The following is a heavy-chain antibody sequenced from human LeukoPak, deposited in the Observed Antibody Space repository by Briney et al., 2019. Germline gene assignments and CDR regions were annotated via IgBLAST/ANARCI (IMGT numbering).Heavy chain of an antibody. V-gene: IGHV1-18*01. CDR1: GYTFTSYG. J-gene: IGHJ4*02. D-gene: IGHD3-9*01. Sequence: ASVKVSCKASGYTFTSYGTSWVRQAPGQGLEWMGWISAYNGNTNYAQKLQGRVTMTTDTSTSTAYMELRSLRSDDTAVYYCARVPGPVRGLRYFDWLSSYYFDYWGQGTLVTVSS. CDR2: ISAYNGNT. CDR3: ARVPGPVRGLRYFDWLSSYYFDY.